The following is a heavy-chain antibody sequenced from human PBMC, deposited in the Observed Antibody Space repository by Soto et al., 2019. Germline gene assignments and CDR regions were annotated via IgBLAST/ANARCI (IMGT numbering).Heavy chain of an antibody. CDR1: GGSISGYY. D-gene: IGHD5-12*01. CDR3: AKYRRTDAEGYRLDF. Sequence: SETLSLTCTLSGGSISGYYWSWIRQPPGKGLEWIGYVYYSGSTKYNHSLESRVTISVDMSNNQFSLMLTSVTAADTAVYYCAKYRRTDAEGYRLDFWGQGTLVTVS. CDR2: VYYSGST. J-gene: IGHJ4*02. V-gene: IGHV4-59*01.